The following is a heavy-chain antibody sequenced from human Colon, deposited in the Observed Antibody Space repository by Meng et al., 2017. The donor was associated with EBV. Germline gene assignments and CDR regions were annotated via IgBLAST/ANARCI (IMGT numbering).Heavy chain of an antibody. V-gene: IGHV4-4*02. D-gene: IGHD1-26*01. CDR1: GVSISSNIR. J-gene: IGHJ4*02. CDR2: IDDSGST. Sequence: QVQLQEAGPGLVKPSGTRSLPCGVSGVSISSNIRWTWVRQPPGKGLEWIGDIDDSGSTNYNPSLNSRISISLDKSKNHFSLKVNSVTAADTAVYYCARGKQDAWELLAYWGQGALVTVSS. CDR3: ARGKQDAWELLAY.